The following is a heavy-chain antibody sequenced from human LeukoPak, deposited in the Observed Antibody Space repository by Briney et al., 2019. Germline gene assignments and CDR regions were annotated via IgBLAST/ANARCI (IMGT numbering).Heavy chain of an antibody. CDR2: IKHDGSEK. D-gene: IGHD4-17*01. J-gene: IGHJ4*02. V-gene: IGHV3-7*05. Sequence: GGSLRLSCAASGFTFSSFWMNWVRQAPGKGLEWVANIKHDGSEKYYVDSLKGRFTISRDNAKSSLFLQMNSLRVEDTAVYYCARGMTTGDWGQGTLVAVSS. CDR1: GFTFSSFW. CDR3: ARGMTTGD.